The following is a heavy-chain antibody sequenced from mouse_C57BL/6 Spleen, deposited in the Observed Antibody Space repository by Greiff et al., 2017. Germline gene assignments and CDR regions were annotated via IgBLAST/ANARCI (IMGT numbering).Heavy chain of an antibody. D-gene: IGHD2-3*01. Sequence: QVQLQQPGAELVKPGASVKMSCKASGYTFTSYWITWVKQRPGQGLEWIGDIYPGSGSTNYNEKFKSKATLTVDTSSSTAYMQLSSLTSEDSAVYYCGRYEGRGRYVDDWGTGTTVTVSS. J-gene: IGHJ1*03. CDR1: GYTFTSYW. V-gene: IGHV1-55*01. CDR2: IYPGSGST. CDR3: GRYEGRGRYVDD.